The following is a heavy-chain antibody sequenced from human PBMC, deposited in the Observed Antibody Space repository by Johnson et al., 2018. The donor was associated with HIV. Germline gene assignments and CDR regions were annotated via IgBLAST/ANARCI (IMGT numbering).Heavy chain of an antibody. D-gene: IGHD3-10*01. CDR2: ISYDGSNK. CDR3: TRLRRSYSEGYVFDI. J-gene: IGHJ3*02. V-gene: IGHV3-30-3*01. Sequence: QVQLVESGGGVVQPGRSLRLSCAASGFTFSSYAMHWVRQAPGKGLEWVAVISYDGSNKYYADSVKGRFTISRDNSKNTLYLQMNSLKTEDTAVYYCTRLRRSYSEGYVFDIWGQGTMVTVSS. CDR1: GFTFSSYA.